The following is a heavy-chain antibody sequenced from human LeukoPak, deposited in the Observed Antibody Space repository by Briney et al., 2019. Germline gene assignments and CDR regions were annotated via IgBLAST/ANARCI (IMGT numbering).Heavy chain of an antibody. CDR3: ASLAY. Sequence: SETLSLTCTVSGCSISSSSYYCGWIRQPPGKGLEWIGSIYYSGSTYYNPSLKSRVTISVDTSKNQFSLKLNSVTAADTAVYYCASLAYWGQGTLVTVSS. CDR2: IYYSGST. J-gene: IGHJ1*01. CDR1: GCSISSSSYY. V-gene: IGHV4-39*01.